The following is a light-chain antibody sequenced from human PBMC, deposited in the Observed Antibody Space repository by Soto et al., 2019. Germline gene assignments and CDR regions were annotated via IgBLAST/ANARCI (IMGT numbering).Light chain of an antibody. CDR1: QSVSSSY. CDR3: QQYGSSPLVA. CDR2: CAS. V-gene: IGKV3-20*01. J-gene: IGKJ1*01. Sequence: EIVLTQSPGTLSLSPGERATLSCRASQSVSSSYLAWYQQKPGQAPRLLIYCASSRATGIPDRFSGSGSGTDFTLTISRLEPEDFAVYYCQQYGSSPLVAFGQGTKVEIK.